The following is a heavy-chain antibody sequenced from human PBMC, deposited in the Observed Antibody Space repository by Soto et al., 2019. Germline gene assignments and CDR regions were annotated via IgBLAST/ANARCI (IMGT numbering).Heavy chain of an antibody. V-gene: IGHV3-48*02. CDR1: EFSFSHYS. J-gene: IGHJ4*02. D-gene: IGHD1-26*01. Sequence: PGGSLRLSCVASEFSFSHYSMNWVRQAPGKGLEWVAYLSSPRTTIFYADSVKGRFTISRDNAKNSLFLQMNNLRDEDTAVYYCAREANSGNTSLDHWGQGTLVTVAS. CDR3: AREANSGNTSLDH. CDR2: LSSPRTTI.